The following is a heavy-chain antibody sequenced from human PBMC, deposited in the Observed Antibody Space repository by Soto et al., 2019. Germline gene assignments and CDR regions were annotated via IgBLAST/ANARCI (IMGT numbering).Heavy chain of an antibody. CDR1: GFTFSSYW. CDR3: ARDWSMATIGHPFDY. D-gene: IGHD5-12*01. V-gene: IGHV3-74*01. J-gene: IGHJ4*02. CDR2: INSDGSST. Sequence: PGGSLRLSCAASGFTFSSYWMHWVRQAPGKGLVWVSRINSDGSSTSYADSVKGRFTISRDNAKNTLYLQMNSLRAEDTAVYYCARDWSMATIGHPFDYWGQGTLVTVSS.